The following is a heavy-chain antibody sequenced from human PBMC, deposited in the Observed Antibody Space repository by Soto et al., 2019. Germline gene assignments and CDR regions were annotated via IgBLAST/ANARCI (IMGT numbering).Heavy chain of an antibody. Sequence: QVQLQESGPGLVKPSQTLSLTCTVSGGSISSGGYCWSWMRQHPGKGLEWIGYIYYSGSTYYNPSLKSRVTISVDTSKNQFSLKLSSVTAADTAVYYCARESGDLIVDPWGQGTLVTVSS. CDR2: IYYSGST. D-gene: IGHD3-22*01. J-gene: IGHJ5*02. V-gene: IGHV4-31*03. CDR3: ARESGDLIVDP. CDR1: GGSISSGGYC.